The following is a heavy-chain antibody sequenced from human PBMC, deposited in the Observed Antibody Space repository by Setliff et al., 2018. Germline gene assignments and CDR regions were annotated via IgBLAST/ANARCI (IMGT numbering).Heavy chain of an antibody. CDR1: GFSLSTSGVG. CDR3: AHKKMSIITFDY. V-gene: IGHV2-5*01. Sequence: SGPTLVNPTQTLTLTCTFSGFSLSTSGVGVGWIRQPPGKAPEWLALIYWNDDKRYSPSLKSRLTITKDTSKNQVVLTMTNMDPVDTATYYCAHKKMSIITFDYWGQGTLVTVSS. CDR2: IYWNDDK. J-gene: IGHJ4*02. D-gene: IGHD3-16*01.